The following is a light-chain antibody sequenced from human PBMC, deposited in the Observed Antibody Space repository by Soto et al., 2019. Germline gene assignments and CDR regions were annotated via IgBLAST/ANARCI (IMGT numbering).Light chain of an antibody. CDR3: QHYLTYPWT. V-gene: IGKV1-5*03. Sequence: DIQMTQSPSTLSVSVGDRVTITCRASQNIFKWLAWYQQKPGKAPKLLIYMASSLESGVPSRFSGSGFGTDFTLTISSLQPDDSATYYCQHYLTYPWTFGQGTKVEIK. J-gene: IGKJ1*01. CDR2: MAS. CDR1: QNIFKW.